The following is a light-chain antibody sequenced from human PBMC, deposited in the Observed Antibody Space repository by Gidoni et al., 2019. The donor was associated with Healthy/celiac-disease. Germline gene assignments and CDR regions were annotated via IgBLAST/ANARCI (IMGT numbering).Light chain of an antibody. CDR3: QQYNSYSGT. CDR1: QIISSW. J-gene: IGKJ1*01. V-gene: IGKV1-5*01. Sequence: DIQMTQSPSTLSGSVGDRVTITCRASQIISSWLAWYQQKPGKAPKLLIYDASSLESGVPSRFSGSGSGTEFTLTISSLQPDDFATYYCQQYNSYSGTFGQGTKVEIK. CDR2: DAS.